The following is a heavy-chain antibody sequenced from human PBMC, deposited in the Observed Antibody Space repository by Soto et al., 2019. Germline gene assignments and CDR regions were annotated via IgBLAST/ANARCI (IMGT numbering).Heavy chain of an antibody. J-gene: IGHJ4*02. CDR3: ARDREMEWLITS. Sequence: GGSLRLSCAASGFTFSSYAMHWVRQAPGKGLEWVAVISYDGSNKYYADSVKGRFTISRDNSKNTLYLQMNSLRAEDTAVYYCARDREMEWLITSWGQGTLVNVSS. CDR1: GFTFSSYA. V-gene: IGHV3-30-3*01. D-gene: IGHD3-3*01. CDR2: ISYDGSNK.